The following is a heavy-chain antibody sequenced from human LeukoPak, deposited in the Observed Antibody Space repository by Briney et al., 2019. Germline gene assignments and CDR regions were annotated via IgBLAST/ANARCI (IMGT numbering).Heavy chain of an antibody. V-gene: IGHV1-69*01. CDR3: ARGYDVGDYVPYSY. D-gene: IGHD4-17*01. CDR1: GGTFSSFT. J-gene: IGHJ4*02. CDR2: IIPIFGST. Sequence: SVKVSCKVSGGTFSSFTISWLRQAPGQGLEWMGGIIPIFGSTNYAQKFQGRVTNTADDSTSTAYMEVTSLTPDDTAVYYCARGYDVGDYVPYSYWGQGTLVIVSS.